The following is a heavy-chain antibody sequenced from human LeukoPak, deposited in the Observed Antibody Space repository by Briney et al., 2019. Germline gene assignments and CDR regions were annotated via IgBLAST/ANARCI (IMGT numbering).Heavy chain of an antibody. J-gene: IGHJ6*03. CDR2: INHSGST. D-gene: IGHD3-9*01. Sequence: PSETLTLTCTVSGGSISSHYWSWIRQPPGQGLEWIGEINHSGSTNYNPSLKSRVTISVDTSKNQFSLKLSSVAAAYTAVYYCARVVYFRSYYYYYMDVGGKGTTVTVSS. CDR3: ARVVYFRSYYYYYMDV. V-gene: IGHV4-34*01. CDR1: GGSISSHY.